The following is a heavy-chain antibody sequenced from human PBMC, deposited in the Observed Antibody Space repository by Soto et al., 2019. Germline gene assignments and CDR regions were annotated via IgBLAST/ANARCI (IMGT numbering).Heavy chain of an antibody. D-gene: IGHD3-10*01. J-gene: IGHJ6*02. CDR1: GGTFSSYA. Sequence: QVQLVQSGAEVKKPGSSVKVSCKASGGTFSSYAISCVRQAPGQGLEWMGGIIPIFGTANYAQKFQGRVTITADESTSTAYMELSSLRSEDTAVYYCARKHYYYGSGSPPAYYYGMDVWGQGTTVTVSS. CDR2: IIPIFGTA. V-gene: IGHV1-69*01. CDR3: ARKHYYYGSGSPPAYYYGMDV.